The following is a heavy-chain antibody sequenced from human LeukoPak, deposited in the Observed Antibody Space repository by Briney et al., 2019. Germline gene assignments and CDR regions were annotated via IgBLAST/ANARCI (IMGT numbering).Heavy chain of an antibody. Sequence: ASVKVSCKASGYTFTSYYMHWVRQAPGQGLEWMGWINPNSGGTNYAQKFQGWVTMTRDTSISTAYMELSRLRSDDTAVYYCARDSYSSSWPRYYYYGMDVWGQGTTVTVSS. CDR1: GYTFTSYY. D-gene: IGHD6-13*01. J-gene: IGHJ6*02. CDR2: INPNSGGT. V-gene: IGHV1-2*04. CDR3: ARDSYSSSWPRYYYYGMDV.